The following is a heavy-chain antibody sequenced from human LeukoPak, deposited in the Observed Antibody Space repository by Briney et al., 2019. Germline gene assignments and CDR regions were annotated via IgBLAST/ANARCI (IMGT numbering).Heavy chain of an antibody. CDR3: AAYYGSGTYQSPAEYFQH. V-gene: IGHV6-1*01. Sequence: SQTLSLTCSISGDSLSNNSAAWNWIMESPSRGLEGLGRTYYRYKWYNDSAVSVKSRIPINTDTSKNHFSLPLNSVTTEDTAVDYCAAYYGSGTYQSPAEYFQHWGQGTLVTVSS. CDR2: TYYRYKWYN. D-gene: IGHD3-10*01. CDR1: GDSLSNNSAA. J-gene: IGHJ1*01.